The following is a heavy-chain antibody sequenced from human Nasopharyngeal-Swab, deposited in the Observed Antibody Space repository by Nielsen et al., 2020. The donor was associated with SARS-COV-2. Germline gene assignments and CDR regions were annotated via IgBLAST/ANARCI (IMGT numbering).Heavy chain of an antibody. CDR1: GGTFSSYA. Sequence: SVKVSCKASGGTFSSYAISWVRQAPGQGLEWMGRIIPILGIANYAQKFQGRVMITADKSTSTAYMELSSLRSEDTAVYYCAREGVGATGRSDYWGQGTLVTVSS. CDR2: IIPILGIA. V-gene: IGHV1-69*04. CDR3: AREGVGATGRSDY. J-gene: IGHJ4*02. D-gene: IGHD1-26*01.